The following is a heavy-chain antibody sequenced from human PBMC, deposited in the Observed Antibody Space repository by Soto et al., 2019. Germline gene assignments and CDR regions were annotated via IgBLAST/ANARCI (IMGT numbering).Heavy chain of an antibody. D-gene: IGHD2-2*01. Sequence: LSLTCTVSGGSISSGGYYWSWIRQHPGKGLEWIGYIYYSGSTYYNPSLKSRVTISVDTSKNQFSLKLSSVTAADTAVYYCARDRCSSTSCYSGLYYFDYWGQGTLVTVSS. V-gene: IGHV4-31*03. CDR2: IYYSGST. CDR3: ARDRCSSTSCYSGLYYFDY. CDR1: GGSISSGGYY. J-gene: IGHJ4*02.